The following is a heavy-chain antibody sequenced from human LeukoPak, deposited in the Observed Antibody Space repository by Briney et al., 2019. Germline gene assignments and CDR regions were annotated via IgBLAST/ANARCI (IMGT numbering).Heavy chain of an antibody. CDR3: ARGPDHAKVGY. J-gene: IGHJ4*02. CDR2: IYTNGNT. V-gene: IGHV4-61*02. Sequence: SETLSLTCTVSGGSFTSGNYKWSWLRQPAGKGLGWIGRIYTNGNTDYSPSLKSRVTISIDMSKNQFFLKLSSVTAADTAVYYCARGPDHAKVGYWGQGTPVTVSS. CDR1: GGSFTSGNYK. D-gene: IGHD1-26*01.